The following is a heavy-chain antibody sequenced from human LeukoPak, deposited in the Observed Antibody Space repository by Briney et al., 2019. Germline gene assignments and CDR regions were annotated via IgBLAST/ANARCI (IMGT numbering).Heavy chain of an antibody. V-gene: IGHV1-69*06. CDR3: ATVTWYSSGWYDY. CDR1: GGTFSSYA. Sequence: SVKVSCKASGGTFSSYAISWVRQAPGQGLEWMGGIIPIFGTANYAQKFQGRVTMTEDTSTDTAYMELSSLRSEDTAVYYCATVTWYSSGWYDYWGQGTLVTVSS. D-gene: IGHD6-19*01. CDR2: IIPIFGTA. J-gene: IGHJ4*02.